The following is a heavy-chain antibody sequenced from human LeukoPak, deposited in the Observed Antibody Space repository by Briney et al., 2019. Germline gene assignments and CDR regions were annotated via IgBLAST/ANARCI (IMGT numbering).Heavy chain of an antibody. Sequence: SETLSLTCTVSGGSVSSGSYYWSWIRQPPGKGLEWIGYIYYSGSTNYNPSLKSRVTISVDTSKNQFSLKLSSVTAADTAVYYCARAYSRSSYYFGYWGQGTLVTVSS. J-gene: IGHJ4*02. CDR1: GGSVSSGSYY. CDR3: ARAYSRSSYYFGY. CDR2: IYYSGST. V-gene: IGHV4-61*01. D-gene: IGHD6-6*01.